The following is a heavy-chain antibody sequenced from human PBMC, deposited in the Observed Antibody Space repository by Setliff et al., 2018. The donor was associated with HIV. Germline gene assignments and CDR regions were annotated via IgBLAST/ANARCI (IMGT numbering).Heavy chain of an antibody. J-gene: IGHJ3*02. Sequence: SETLSLTCTVSGNSISNGVFYWSWARQHPGKGLEWIGYIFSSGSTLYKPSLKSPVTMSVDTSKNQYSLRLTSVTAADTAVYYCARASAERSAVRGLAIAFDIWGPGTRVTVSS. CDR3: ARASAERSAVRGLAIAFDI. CDR1: GNSISNGVFY. D-gene: IGHD3-10*01. CDR2: IFSSGST. V-gene: IGHV4-31*01.